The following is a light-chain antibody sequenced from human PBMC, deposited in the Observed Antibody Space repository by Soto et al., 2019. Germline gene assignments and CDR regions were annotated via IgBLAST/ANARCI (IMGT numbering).Light chain of an antibody. V-gene: IGKV3-11*01. CDR2: DAS. Sequence: EIVLTQSPATLALSPGERATLSCRASQSVGTFLAWYQQKPGQAPRLIIYDASNRATGIPARFSGTESGTDFAHALSSVEREGFAVYYGQHRTNWPRTFGQETKLHI. CDR1: QSVGTF. CDR3: QHRTNWPRT. J-gene: IGKJ2*01.